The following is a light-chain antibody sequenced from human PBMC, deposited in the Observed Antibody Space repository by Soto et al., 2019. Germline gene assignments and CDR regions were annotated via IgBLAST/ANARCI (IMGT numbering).Light chain of an antibody. V-gene: IGLV7-43*01. CDR3: LLYCGGAQVV. Sequence: QTVVTQEPSLTVSPGGTVTLTSASSTGAVTSGFYPNWFQQKPGQAPRPLIYSTSNKHSWTPARFSGSLLGGKAALTLSGVQPEDEAEYYCLLYCGGAQVVFGGGTQLTVL. CDR2: STS. CDR1: TGAVTSGFY. J-gene: IGLJ2*01.